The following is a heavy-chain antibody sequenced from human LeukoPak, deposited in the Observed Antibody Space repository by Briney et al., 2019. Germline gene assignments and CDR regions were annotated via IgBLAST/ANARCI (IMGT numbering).Heavy chain of an antibody. Sequence: ASVKVSCKASGYTFTSYYIHLVRQAPGQGLEWMGWISSYNGNTNYAQKLQGRVTMTTDTSTSTAYMELRSLRSDDTAVYYCARWAQPYHYYYMDVWGKGTTVTISS. J-gene: IGHJ6*03. CDR3: ARWAQPYHYYYMDV. CDR1: GYTFTSYY. CDR2: ISSYNGNT. V-gene: IGHV1-18*04.